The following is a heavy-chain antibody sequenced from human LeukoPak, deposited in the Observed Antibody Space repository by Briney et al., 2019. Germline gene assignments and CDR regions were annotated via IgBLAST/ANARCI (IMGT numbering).Heavy chain of an antibody. V-gene: IGHV3-23*01. Sequence: QPGRSLRPSCAASGFTFSSYGMSWVRQAPGKGLEWVSAISGSGGSTYYADSVKGRFTISRDNSKNTLYLQMNSLRAEDTAVYYCAKDLDILTDVYRSYYMDVWGKGTTVTISS. CDR3: AKDLDILTDVYRSYYMDV. D-gene: IGHD3-9*01. CDR1: GFTFSSYG. CDR2: ISGSGGST. J-gene: IGHJ6*03.